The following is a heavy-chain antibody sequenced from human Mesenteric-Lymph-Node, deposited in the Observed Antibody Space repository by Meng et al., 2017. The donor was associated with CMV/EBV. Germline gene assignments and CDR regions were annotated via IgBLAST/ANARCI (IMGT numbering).Heavy chain of an antibody. Sequence: SGDYYWSWIRQPPGKGLEWIWYIYYSGSTYYNPSLKSRVTISVDTSKNQFSLKLSSVTAADTAVYYCARGTHYYDSSGYYYNWFDPWGQGTLVTVSS. V-gene: IGHV4-30-4*08. CDR3: ARGTHYYDSSGYYYNWFDP. D-gene: IGHD3-22*01. J-gene: IGHJ5*02. CDR2: IYYSGST. CDR1: SGDYY.